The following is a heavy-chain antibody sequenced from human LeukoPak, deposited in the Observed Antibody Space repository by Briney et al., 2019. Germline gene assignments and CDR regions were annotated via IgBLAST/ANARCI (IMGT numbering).Heavy chain of an antibody. CDR1: GYTFTNYY. CDR2: ISPSGDST. V-gene: IGHV1-46*01. J-gene: IGHJ4*02. CDR3: ARAIVAAVPAPFDY. Sequence: ASVKVSCKASGYTFTNYYMHWVRQAPGQGVEWMGKISPSGDSTTYAQRFQGRVTMTRDTSTSTIYMELSSLRSEDTAVYYCARAIVAAVPAPFDYWGQGTLVTVS. D-gene: IGHD6-13*01.